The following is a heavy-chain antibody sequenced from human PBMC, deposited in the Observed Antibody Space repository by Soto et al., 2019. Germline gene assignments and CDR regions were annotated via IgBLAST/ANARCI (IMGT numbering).Heavy chain of an antibody. D-gene: IGHD4-17*01. Sequence: EVQLVESGGGLVQPGRSLRLSCAASGFTFDDYAMHWVRQAPGKGLEWVSSISWNSGSIGYADSVEGRFTISRDNAKNSLYLQMNSLRAEDTALYYCAKDILTTVTDAFDIWGQGTMVTVSS. V-gene: IGHV3-9*01. CDR1: GFTFDDYA. CDR2: ISWNSGSI. J-gene: IGHJ3*02. CDR3: AKDILTTVTDAFDI.